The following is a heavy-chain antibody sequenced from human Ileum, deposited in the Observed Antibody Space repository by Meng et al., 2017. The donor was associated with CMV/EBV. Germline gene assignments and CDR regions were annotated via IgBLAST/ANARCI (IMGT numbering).Heavy chain of an antibody. D-gene: IGHD1-1*01. CDR1: GCTFSHYG. V-gene: IGHV1-69*12. CDR2: IIPIFGTP. Sequence: QVQLVQSGAEVKRPXSSVKVSCKAAGCTFSHYGISWIRQTPGQGLEWMGGIIPIFGTPNYAQKFQGRITITADESTQTVYMELSSLTADDTALYFCARLGQQLVAPPAYFDSWGQGTLVTVSS. CDR3: ARLGQQLVAPPAYFDS. J-gene: IGHJ4*02.